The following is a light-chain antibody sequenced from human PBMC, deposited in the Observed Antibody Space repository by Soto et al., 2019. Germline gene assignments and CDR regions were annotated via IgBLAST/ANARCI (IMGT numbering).Light chain of an antibody. CDR3: QQLKSYPLT. J-gene: IGKJ4*01. V-gene: IGKV1-9*01. CDR2: AAF. CDR1: QGISSY. Sequence: DIQLTQSPSFLSASVGDRVTITFRASQGISSYLAWYQEKPGKAPKLLIYAAFILQSGVPSRFSGSGSGTEFTLTISSLQPEDFATYYCQQLKSYPLTFGGGTKVDI.